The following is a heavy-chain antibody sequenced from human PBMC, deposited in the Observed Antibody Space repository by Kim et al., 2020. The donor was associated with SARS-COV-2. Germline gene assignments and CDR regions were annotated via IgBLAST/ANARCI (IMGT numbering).Heavy chain of an antibody. V-gene: IGHV1-69*04. Sequence: SVKVSCKASGGTFSSYAISWVRQAPGQGLEWMGRIIPILGIANYAQKFQGRVTITADKSTSTAYMELSSLRSEDTAVYYCARDRHYYGSGSLTPNAFDIWGQGTMVTVSS. CDR3: ARDRHYYGSGSLTPNAFDI. J-gene: IGHJ3*02. CDR1: GGTFSSYA. CDR2: IIPILGIA. D-gene: IGHD3-10*01.